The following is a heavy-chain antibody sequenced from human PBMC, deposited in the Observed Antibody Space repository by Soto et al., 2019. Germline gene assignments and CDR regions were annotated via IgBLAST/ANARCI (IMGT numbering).Heavy chain of an antibody. CDR2: ISGSGGST. V-gene: IGHV3-23*01. CDR3: AREPRGCSGGSCYRKYYFDY. J-gene: IGHJ4*02. D-gene: IGHD2-15*01. CDR1: GFTFSSYA. Sequence: AGGSLRLSCAASGFTFSSYAMSWVRQAPGKGLEWVSAISGSGGSTYYADSVKGRFTISRDNSKNTLYLQMNSLRAEDTAVYYCAREPRGCSGGSCYRKYYFDYWGQGTLVTVSS.